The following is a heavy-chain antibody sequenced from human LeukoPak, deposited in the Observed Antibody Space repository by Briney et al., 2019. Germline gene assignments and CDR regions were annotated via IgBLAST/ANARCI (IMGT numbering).Heavy chain of an antibody. Sequence: PGGSLRLSCAAYGFTVSSNYMSRVRQAPRKGLEWVSVIYSGGSTYHADSVKGRFTISRDNSKNTLYLQMNSLRAEDTAVYYCARARWLDWWGQGTLVTVSS. V-gene: IGHV3-53*01. J-gene: IGHJ5*01. CDR2: IYSGGST. CDR3: ARARWLDW. CDR1: GFTVSSNY.